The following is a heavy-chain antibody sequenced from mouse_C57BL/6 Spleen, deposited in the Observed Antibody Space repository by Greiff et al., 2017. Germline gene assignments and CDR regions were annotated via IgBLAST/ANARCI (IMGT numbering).Heavy chain of an antibody. J-gene: IGHJ3*01. CDR3: ARNYSSGSSPAWFAY. V-gene: IGHV2-2*01. CDR1: GFSLTSYG. Sequence: VQLQQSGPGLVQPSQSLSITCTVSGFSLTSYGVHWVRQSPGKGLEWLGVIWRGGSTDYNAAFISRWSISKDNSKSQVFFKMNSLQADDTAIYYCARNYSSGSSPAWFAYWGQGTLVTVSA. CDR2: IWRGGST. D-gene: IGHD1-1*01.